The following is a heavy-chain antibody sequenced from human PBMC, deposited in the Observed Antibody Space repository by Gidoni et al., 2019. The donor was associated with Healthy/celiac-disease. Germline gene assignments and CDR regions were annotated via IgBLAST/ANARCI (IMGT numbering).Heavy chain of an antibody. Sequence: QLQLQESGPGLVKPSETLSLTCTVSGGSISSSSYYWGWIRQPPGKGLEWIGSIYYSGSTYYNPSLKSRVTISVDTSKNQFSLKLSSVTAADTAVYYCARQTSSLKSGNAFDIWGQGTMVTVSS. J-gene: IGHJ3*02. D-gene: IGHD3-3*01. CDR2: IYYSGST. CDR1: GGSISSSSYY. CDR3: ARQTSSLKSGNAFDI. V-gene: IGHV4-39*01.